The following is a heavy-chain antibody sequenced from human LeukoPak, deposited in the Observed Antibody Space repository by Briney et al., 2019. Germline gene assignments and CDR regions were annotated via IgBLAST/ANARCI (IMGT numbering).Heavy chain of an antibody. CDR2: INPSGGST. J-gene: IGHJ2*01. Sequence: ASVKVSCKASGGTFSSYAISWVRQAPGQGLEWMGIINPSGGSTSYAQKFQGRVTMTRDTSTSTVYMELSSLRSEDTAVYYCARGVWYFDLWGRGTLVTVSS. CDR1: GGTFSSYA. V-gene: IGHV1-46*01. CDR3: ARGVWYFDL.